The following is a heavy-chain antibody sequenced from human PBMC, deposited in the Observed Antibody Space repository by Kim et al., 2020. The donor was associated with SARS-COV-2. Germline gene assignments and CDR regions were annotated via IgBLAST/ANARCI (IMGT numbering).Heavy chain of an antibody. J-gene: IGHJ3*02. CDR3: ATYNWKPDAFDI. D-gene: IGHD1-20*01. V-gene: IGHV4-31*02. Sequence: YYNPSLKSRVTISVDTSKNQFSLKLSSVTAADTAVYYCATYNWKPDAFDIWGQGTMVTVSS.